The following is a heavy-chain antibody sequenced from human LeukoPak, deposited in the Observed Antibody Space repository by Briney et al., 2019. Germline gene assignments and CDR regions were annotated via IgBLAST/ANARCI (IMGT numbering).Heavy chain of an antibody. Sequence: GASVKVSCKASGYTFTSYDINWVRQATGQGLEWMGWMNPNSGNTGCAQKFQGRVTMTRNTSISTAYMELSSLRFDDTAVYYCARGAYCGGDCHSNWFDPWGQGTLVTVSS. V-gene: IGHV1-8*01. CDR2: MNPNSGNT. D-gene: IGHD2-21*02. CDR1: GYTFTSYD. CDR3: ARGAYCGGDCHSNWFDP. J-gene: IGHJ5*02.